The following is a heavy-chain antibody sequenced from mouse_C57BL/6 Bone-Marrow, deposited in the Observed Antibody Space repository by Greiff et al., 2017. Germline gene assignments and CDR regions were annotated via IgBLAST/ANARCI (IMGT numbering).Heavy chain of an antibody. CDR3: TRGGYGSGDYAMDY. D-gene: IGHD1-1*01. Sequence: VQRVESGAELVRPGASVTLSCKASGYTFTDYEMHWVKQTPVHGLEWIGAIDPETGGTAYNQKFKGKAILTADKSSSTAYMELRSLTSEDSAVYYCTRGGYGSGDYAMDYWGQGTSVTVSS. J-gene: IGHJ4*01. CDR2: IDPETGGT. CDR1: GYTFTDYE. V-gene: IGHV1-15*01.